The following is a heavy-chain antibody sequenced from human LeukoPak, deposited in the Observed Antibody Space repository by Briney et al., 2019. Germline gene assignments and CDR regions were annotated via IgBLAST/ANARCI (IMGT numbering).Heavy chain of an antibody. CDR2: IKEDGTTK. CDR1: GFTFSDYW. V-gene: IGHV3-7*01. J-gene: IGHJ4*02. D-gene: IGHD2-21*02. Sequence: GGSLRLSCAASGFTFSDYWMTWVRLAPGKGLEWVANIKEDGTTKHYVDSVKGRFTISRDNAKRSLYLQMNSLRAEDTALYYCARGPSTVVTTRWGQGTLVAVSS. CDR3: ARGPSTVVTTR.